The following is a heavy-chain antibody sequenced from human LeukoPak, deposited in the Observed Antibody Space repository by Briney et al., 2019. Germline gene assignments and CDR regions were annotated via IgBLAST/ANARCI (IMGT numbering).Heavy chain of an antibody. CDR1: GFTFSSYG. CDR2: ISYDGSNK. V-gene: IGHV3-30*18. J-gene: IGHJ4*02. D-gene: IGHD3-10*01. CDR3: AKDSLVRGNFDY. Sequence: GGSLRLSCAASGFTFSSYGMHWVRQAPGKGLEWVAVISYDGSNKYYADSVKGRFTISRDNSKNTLYLQMNSLRAEDTAVYYCAKDSLVRGNFDYWGQGTLVTVSS.